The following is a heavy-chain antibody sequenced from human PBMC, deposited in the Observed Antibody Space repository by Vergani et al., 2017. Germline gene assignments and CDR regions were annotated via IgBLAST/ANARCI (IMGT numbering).Heavy chain of an antibody. J-gene: IGHJ3*02. D-gene: IGHD6-19*01. V-gene: IGHV3-30-3*01. CDR1: GFIFSSYC. CDR2: ISYDGSKE. CDR3: ARVRQKWLVSDAFDI. Sequence: QVQLVESGGGVVQPGRSLRLSCAASGFIFSSYCMNWVRQAPGKGLDWVAVISYDGSKEYYAESVKGRFTISRDNSKNTLYLQINSLRAEDTAMYYCARVRQKWLVSDAFDIWGQVTMVIVS.